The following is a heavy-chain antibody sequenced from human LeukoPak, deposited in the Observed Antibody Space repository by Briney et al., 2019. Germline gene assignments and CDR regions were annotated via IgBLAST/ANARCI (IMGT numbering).Heavy chain of an antibody. CDR2: ISSSSSYI. CDR1: GFTFSSYS. CDR3: ARVGTYYDTLTVHKGFDY. J-gene: IGHJ4*02. D-gene: IGHD3-9*01. V-gene: IGHV3-21*01. Sequence: PGGSLRLSCAASGFTFSSYSMNWVRQAPGKGLEWVSSISSSSSYIYYADSVKGRFTISRDNAKNTLYLQMNSLRAEDTAVYYCARVGTYYDTLTVHKGFDYWGQGTLVTVSS.